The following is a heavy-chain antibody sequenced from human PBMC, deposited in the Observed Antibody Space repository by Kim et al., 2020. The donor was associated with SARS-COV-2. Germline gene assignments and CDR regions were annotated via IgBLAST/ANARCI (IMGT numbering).Heavy chain of an antibody. D-gene: IGHD6-13*01. V-gene: IGHV3-7*03. J-gene: IGHJ4*02. Sequence: GGSLRLSCAASGFTFNTFAMTWVRQAPGKGLEWVANIKKDGTDKYYLDSVKGRFTISRDNAKNSLYLQMNSVRAEDTAMYYCARISLAAVDSDFWGQGTQVTAPS. CDR1: GFTFNTFA. CDR3: ARISLAAVDSDF. CDR2: IKKDGTDK.